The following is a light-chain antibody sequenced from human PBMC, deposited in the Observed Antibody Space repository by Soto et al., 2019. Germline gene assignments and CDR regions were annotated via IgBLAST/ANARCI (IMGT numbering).Light chain of an antibody. CDR1: SSDVGGYEF. CDR3: CSFAGSNKNV. Sequence: QSVLTQPPSASGSPGQSVTISCTGTSSDVGGYEFVSWYQQHPGKAPKLMIYDVNKRPSGVPDRFSGSKSGNTASLTVSGLQAEDEADYYCCSFAGSNKNVFGTGTKVTVL. CDR2: DVN. V-gene: IGLV2-8*01. J-gene: IGLJ1*01.